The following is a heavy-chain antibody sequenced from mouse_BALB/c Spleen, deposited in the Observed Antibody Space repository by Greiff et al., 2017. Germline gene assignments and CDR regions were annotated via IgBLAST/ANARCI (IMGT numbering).Heavy chain of an antibody. CDR2: IDTSDSYT. Sequence: QVQLKQPGAELVMPGASVKMSCKASGYTFTDYWMHWVKQRPGQGLEWIGAIDTSDSYTNYNQKFKDKATLTVDKSSSTAYMQLSSPTSEDSAVYYCTRGTMITGFAYWGQGTLVTVSA. V-gene: IGHV1-69*01. D-gene: IGHD2-4*01. CDR3: TRGTMITGFAY. CDR1: GYTFTDYW. J-gene: IGHJ3*01.